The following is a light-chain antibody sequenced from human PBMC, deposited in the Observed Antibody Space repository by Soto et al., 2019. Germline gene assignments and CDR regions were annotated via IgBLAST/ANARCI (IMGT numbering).Light chain of an antibody. Sequence: DIQMTQSPSSLSASVGDRVTITCRASHSISTYLNWYQHRPGMAPNLLIFAASGLHSGVPSRFSGSGSGTDFTLTISGLQPEDFAVYYCQQSFSTLTFGQGTRLEIK. J-gene: IGKJ5*01. V-gene: IGKV1-39*01. CDR1: HSISTY. CDR2: AAS. CDR3: QQSFSTLT.